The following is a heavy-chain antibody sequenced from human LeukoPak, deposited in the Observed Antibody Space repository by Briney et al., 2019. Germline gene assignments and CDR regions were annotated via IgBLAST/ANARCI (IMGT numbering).Heavy chain of an antibody. Sequence: GGPLRLSCAASGFTFSNYEMNWGRQAPGKGLEWVSYISSSGSTIYYPDSVKGRFTISRDNAKNSLYLQMNSLRAEDTAVYYCARKTSVDYWGQRTMVTDSS. CDR2: ISSSGSTI. CDR1: GFTFSNYE. J-gene: IGHJ4*02. CDR3: ARKTSVDY. V-gene: IGHV3-48*03.